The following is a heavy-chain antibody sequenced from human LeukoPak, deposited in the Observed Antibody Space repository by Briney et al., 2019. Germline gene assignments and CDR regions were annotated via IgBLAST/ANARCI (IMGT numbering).Heavy chain of an antibody. V-gene: IGHV3-30*02. CDR1: GFTFSSYG. CDR2: IRYDGSNK. CDR3: AKVVLWFGDLFDY. J-gene: IGHJ4*02. Sequence: GRSLRLSCAASGFTFSSYGMHRVRQAPGKGLEWVAFIRYDGSNKYYADSVKGRFTISRDNSKNTLYLQMNSLRAEDAAVYYCAKVVLWFGDLFDYWGQGTLVTVSS. D-gene: IGHD3-10*01.